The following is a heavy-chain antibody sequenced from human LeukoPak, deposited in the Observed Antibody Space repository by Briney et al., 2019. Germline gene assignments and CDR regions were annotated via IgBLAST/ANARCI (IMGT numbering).Heavy chain of an antibody. V-gene: IGHV4-38-2*02. CDR2: IYHSGST. CDR1: GYSISSGYY. D-gene: IGHD2-15*01. CDR3: AATRRAATALKDY. Sequence: PSETLSLTCTVSGYSISSGYYWGWIRQPPGKGLEWIGSIYHSGSTYYNPSLKSRVTISVDTSKNQFSLKLSSVTAADTALYYCAATRRAATALKDYWGQGTLVTVSS. J-gene: IGHJ4*02.